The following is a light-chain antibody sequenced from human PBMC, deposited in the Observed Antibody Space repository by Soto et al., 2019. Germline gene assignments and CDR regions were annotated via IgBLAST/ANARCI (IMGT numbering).Light chain of an antibody. J-gene: IGKJ5*01. CDR3: QQSYPTASIT. V-gene: IGKV1-39*01. CDR1: QSISRH. CDR2: VAS. Sequence: DIQMTQSPSSLSASVGARVTITCRASQSISRHLNWYQHKPGKAPKLLIYVASSLQNGVPSRFSGGGSGTEFTLSISSLQPEDFGTYYCQQSYPTASITFGQGTRLEIK.